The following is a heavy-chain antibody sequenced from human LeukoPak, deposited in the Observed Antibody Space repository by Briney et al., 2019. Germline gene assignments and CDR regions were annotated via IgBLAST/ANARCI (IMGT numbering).Heavy chain of an antibody. V-gene: IGHV3-30*04. J-gene: IGHJ4*02. D-gene: IGHD1-26*01. Sequence: GGSLRLSCAASGFTFSSYAMHWVRQAPGKGLEWVAIISHDGGNKNYADSVKGRFTISRDNSKNTLYLQMNSLRAEDTAVYYCASHGMGFSAVDYWGQGTLVTVSS. CDR1: GFTFSSYA. CDR3: ASHGMGFSAVDY. CDR2: ISHDGGNK.